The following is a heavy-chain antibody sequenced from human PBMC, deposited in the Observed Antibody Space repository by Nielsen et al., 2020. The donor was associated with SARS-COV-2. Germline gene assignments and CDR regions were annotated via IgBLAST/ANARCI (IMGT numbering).Heavy chain of an antibody. Sequence: GGSLRLSCAASGFTFSDYYMSWIRQAPGKGLEWNSYIRSGSTYTNYADSVKGRFTISRDDAKNSLYLQMNSLRAEDTAVYYCAREGRDLPLDYWGQGVLVTVSS. D-gene: IGHD5-24*01. CDR3: AREGRDLPLDY. V-gene: IGHV3-11*05. CDR2: IRSGSTYT. CDR1: GFTFSDYY. J-gene: IGHJ4*02.